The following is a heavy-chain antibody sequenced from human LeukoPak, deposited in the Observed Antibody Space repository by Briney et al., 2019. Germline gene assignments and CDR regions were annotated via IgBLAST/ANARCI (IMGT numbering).Heavy chain of an antibody. CDR3: AKVPIGAPGTYYYGMDV. CDR1: GFTFSNYA. CDR2: ISGSGAST. J-gene: IGHJ6*02. Sequence: GGPLRLSCAASGFTFSNYAMGWVRQAPGKGLEWVSGISGSGASTYYADSVKGRFTISRDNSKNTLYLQMNSLRAEDTAVYYCAKVPIGAPGTYYYGMDVWGQGTTVTVSS. D-gene: IGHD6-13*01. V-gene: IGHV3-23*01.